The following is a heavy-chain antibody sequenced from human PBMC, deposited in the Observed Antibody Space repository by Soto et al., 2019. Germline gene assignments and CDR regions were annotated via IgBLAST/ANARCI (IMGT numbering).Heavy chain of an antibody. CDR2: IYYSGST. J-gene: IGHJ6*02. Sequence: PSETLSLTCTVSGGSISSYYWSWIRQPPGKGLEWIGYIYYSGSTNYNPSLKSRVTISVDTSKNQFSLKLSSVTAADTAVYYCARVPVTMVRGVRYYGMDVWGQGTTVTVSS. CDR3: ARVPVTMVRGVRYYGMDV. CDR1: GGSISSYY. D-gene: IGHD3-10*01. V-gene: IGHV4-59*01.